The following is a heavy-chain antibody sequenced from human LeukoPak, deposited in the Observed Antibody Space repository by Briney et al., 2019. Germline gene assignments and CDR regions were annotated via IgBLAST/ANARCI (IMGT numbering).Heavy chain of an antibody. Sequence: PGGSLRLSCAASGFTFSSYAMHWVRQAPGKGLGWVAVISYDGTNKYYADSVKGRFTISRDNSKNTLYLQMNSLRAEDTAVYYCARDSLGDPTYYFDYWGQGTLVTVSS. CDR1: GFTFSSYA. CDR2: ISYDGTNK. V-gene: IGHV3-30*04. J-gene: IGHJ4*02. CDR3: ARDSLGDPTYYFDY. D-gene: IGHD3-10*01.